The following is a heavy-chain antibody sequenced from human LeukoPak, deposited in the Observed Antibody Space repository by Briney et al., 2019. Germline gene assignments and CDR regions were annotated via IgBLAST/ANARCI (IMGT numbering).Heavy chain of an antibody. CDR3: ARDIGGYFDY. D-gene: IGHD3-10*01. J-gene: IGHJ4*02. CDR1: GGTFSSYA. V-gene: IGHV1-69*06. Sequence: GASVNLSCKALGGTFSSYAISRGREAAGQGLEWMGGIIPIFGTANYAQKFQGRVTITADKSTSTAYMELSSLRSEDTAVYYCARDIGGYFDYWGQGTLVTVSS. CDR2: IIPIFGTA.